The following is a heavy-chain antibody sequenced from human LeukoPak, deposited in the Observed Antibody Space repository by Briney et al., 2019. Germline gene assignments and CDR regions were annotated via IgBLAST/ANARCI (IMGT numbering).Heavy chain of an antibody. CDR1: GGTFSSYA. Sequence: GASVKVSCKASGGTFSSYAISWVRQAPGQGLEWMGRIIPILGIANYAQKFQGRVTITADKSTSTAYMELSSLRSEDTAVYYCARGYCSSTSCFPGYYYYYMDVWGKGTTVTVSS. CDR3: ARGYCSSTSCFPGYYYYYMDV. J-gene: IGHJ6*03. V-gene: IGHV1-69*04. D-gene: IGHD2-2*01. CDR2: IIPILGIA.